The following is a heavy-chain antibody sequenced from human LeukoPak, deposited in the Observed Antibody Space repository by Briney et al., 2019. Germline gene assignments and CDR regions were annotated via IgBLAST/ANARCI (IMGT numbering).Heavy chain of an antibody. D-gene: IGHD3-22*01. CDR3: ARAPSYYYDSSGHYLGYFDY. J-gene: IGHJ4*02. CDR1: RFTFSSYD. Sequence: GGSLRLSCAASRFTFSSYDMNWVRQAPGKGLEWVSYISSSSSTIYYADSVKGRFTISRDNAKNSLYLQMNSLRAEDTAVYYCARAPSYYYDSSGHYLGYFDYWGQGTLVSVSS. V-gene: IGHV3-48*01. CDR2: ISSSSSTI.